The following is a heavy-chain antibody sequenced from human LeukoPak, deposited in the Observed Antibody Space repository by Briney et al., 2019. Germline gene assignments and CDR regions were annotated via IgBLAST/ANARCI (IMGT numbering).Heavy chain of an antibody. CDR3: AKGSYYDSSGSFYFDY. V-gene: IGHV3-23*01. CDR2: ISGSGDNT. Sequence: PGGSLRLSCAPSGFTPSSYPMHWVRQAPGKGLEWVSGISGSGDNTYYADSVKGRFTISRDNSKNTLYVQMNSLGTEDTAAYYCAKGSYYDSSGSFYFDYWGQGTLVTVSS. D-gene: IGHD3-22*01. CDR1: GFTPSSYP. J-gene: IGHJ4*02.